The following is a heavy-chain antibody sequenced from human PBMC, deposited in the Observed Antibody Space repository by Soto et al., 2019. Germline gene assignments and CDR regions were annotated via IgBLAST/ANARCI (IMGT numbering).Heavy chain of an antibody. CDR1: GGSISSGGYS. V-gene: IGHV4-30-2*01. CDR3: ARYAGRGTYYFDY. CDR2: MYDSGSA. D-gene: IGHD1-1*01. J-gene: IGHJ4*02. Sequence: QLQLQESGSGLVKPSETLSLTCAVSGGSISSGGYSWSWIRQPPGKGLEGIGYMYDSGSAYYNPSLKSRVXXAXDXXKNQFSLMLNSMTAADTGVYYCARYAGRGTYYFDYWGQGTLVTVSS.